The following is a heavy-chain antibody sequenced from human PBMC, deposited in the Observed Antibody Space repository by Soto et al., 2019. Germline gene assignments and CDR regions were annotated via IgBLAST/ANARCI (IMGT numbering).Heavy chain of an antibody. D-gene: IGHD4-17*01. Sequence: GGSLRLSCAASGFTFSNAWMNWVRQAPGKGLEWVGRIKSKTDGGTTDYAAPVKGRFTISRDDSKNTLYLQMNSLKTEDTAVYYCTTELGEIDYGECCWFDPWGQGTLVTVSS. CDR2: IKSKTDGGTT. CDR1: GFTFSNAW. CDR3: TTELGEIDYGECCWFDP. J-gene: IGHJ5*02. V-gene: IGHV3-15*07.